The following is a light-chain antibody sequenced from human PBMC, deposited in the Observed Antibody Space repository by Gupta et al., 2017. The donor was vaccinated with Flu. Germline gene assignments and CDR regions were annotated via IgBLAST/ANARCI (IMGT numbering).Light chain of an antibody. V-gene: IGLV2-8*01. J-gene: IGLJ3*02. CDR3: SSYAGSNNLV. CDR2: EVS. CDR1: SSDGGGYNY. Sequence: VTSACTGTSSDGGGYNYVSWYQQHPGKAPKIMIYEVSKRPAGVPDRCSGSKSGNTASLTVSGLQAEDEADYYCSSYAGSNNLVFGGGTKLTVL.